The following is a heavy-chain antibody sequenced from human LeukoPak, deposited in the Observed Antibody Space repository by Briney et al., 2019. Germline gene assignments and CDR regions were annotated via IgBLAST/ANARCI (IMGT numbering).Heavy chain of an antibody. Sequence: TGGSLRLSCVASGFNLDYYGMIWVRQAPGKGLEWVSGISGSGGTTYQADSVKGRFTISRDNTKNTLYLQMNSLRAEDTAVYYCAKDWPPDYWGQGTLATVSS. J-gene: IGHJ4*02. CDR2: ISGSGGTT. V-gene: IGHV3-23*01. CDR3: AKDWPPDY. CDR1: GFNLDYYG.